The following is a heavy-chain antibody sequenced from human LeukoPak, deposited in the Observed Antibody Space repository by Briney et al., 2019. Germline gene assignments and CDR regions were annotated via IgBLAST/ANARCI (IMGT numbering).Heavy chain of an antibody. D-gene: IGHD2-15*01. Sequence: GGSLRLSCAASGFTFSSFAMTWVRQAPGKGLEWVSTFSPDGIHYADSVKGRFAISRDDSMSTLFLQMNSLRAEDTAIYYCAKDYARGGCSLAHCNPIDSWGQGTLVTVSS. CDR2: FSPDGI. J-gene: IGHJ4*02. V-gene: IGHV3-23*01. CDR3: AKDYARGGCSLAHCNPIDS. CDR1: GFTFSSFA.